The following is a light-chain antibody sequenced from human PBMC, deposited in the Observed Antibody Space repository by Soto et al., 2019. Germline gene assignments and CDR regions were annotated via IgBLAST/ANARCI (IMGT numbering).Light chain of an antibody. J-gene: IGKJ4*01. Sequence: DIQMTQSPSSLSASVVDRVTITCRARLSISNYLAWYQQKPGKIPNLLLYAASTLQAGVPSRFSGSGSGTDFTRTISSLQPEDVAAYYCQKYNSAPLPFGGGTKVEIK. CDR1: LSISNY. CDR2: AAS. CDR3: QKYNSAPLP. V-gene: IGKV1-27*01.